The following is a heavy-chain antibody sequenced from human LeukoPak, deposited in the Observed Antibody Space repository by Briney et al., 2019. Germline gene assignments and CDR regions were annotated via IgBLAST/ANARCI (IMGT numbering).Heavy chain of an antibody. V-gene: IGHV1-3*01. CDR2: INVGNGNT. CDR1: GYSFTTYT. CDR3: ARRGGGFDY. Sequence: ASVKVSCKASGYSFTTYTIHWVRQAPGQRLEWMGWINVGNGNTKYSQNFQGRVTITRDTSASTAYVELSSLRSEDTAVYYCARRGGGFDYWGQGTLVTVSS. J-gene: IGHJ4*02. D-gene: IGHD3-16*01.